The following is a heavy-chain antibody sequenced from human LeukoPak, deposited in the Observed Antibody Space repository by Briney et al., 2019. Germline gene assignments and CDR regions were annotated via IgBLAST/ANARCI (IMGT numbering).Heavy chain of an antibody. Sequence: GGSLRLSCAASGFTFSSYSMNWVRQAPGKGLEWVSSISSSSSYTYYADSVKGRFTISRDNSKNTLYLQMNSLRAEDTAVYYCAKDERGWSFDYWGQGNLVTVSS. CDR2: ISSSSSYT. CDR3: AKDERGWSFDY. J-gene: IGHJ4*02. CDR1: GFTFSSYS. V-gene: IGHV3-21*04. D-gene: IGHD6-19*01.